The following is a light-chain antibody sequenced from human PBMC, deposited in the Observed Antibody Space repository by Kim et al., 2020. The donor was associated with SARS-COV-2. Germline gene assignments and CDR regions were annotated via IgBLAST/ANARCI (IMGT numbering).Light chain of an antibody. J-gene: IGKJ2*01. V-gene: IGKV3-15*01. CDR3: QQYNNWPPYT. CDR2: GAS. CDR1: QSVSSN. Sequence: VSPGDRPPLSCRASQSVSSNLAWYQQKPGQAPRLLIYGASTRATGIPARFSGSGSGTEFTLTISSLQSEDFAVYYCQQYNNWPPYTFGQVTKLEI.